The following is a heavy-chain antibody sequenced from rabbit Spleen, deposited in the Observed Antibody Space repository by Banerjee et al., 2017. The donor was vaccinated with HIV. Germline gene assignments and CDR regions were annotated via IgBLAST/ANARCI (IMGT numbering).Heavy chain of an antibody. J-gene: IGHJ2*01. V-gene: IGHV1S40*01. CDR2: IDGGSSATT. CDR1: GFTFSSSYW. CDR3: AKSYSRSGYIPWDL. Sequence: QSLEESGGDLVKPGASLTLTCTASGFTFSSSYWICWVRQAPGKGLEWIACIDGGSSATTYYASWAKGRFTISKTSSTTVTLQMTSLTDADTAINFCAKSYSRSGYIPWDLWGPGTLVTVS. D-gene: IGHD1-1*01.